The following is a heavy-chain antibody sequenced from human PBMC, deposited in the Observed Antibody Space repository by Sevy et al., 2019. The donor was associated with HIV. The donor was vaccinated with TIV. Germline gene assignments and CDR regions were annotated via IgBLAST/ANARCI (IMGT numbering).Heavy chain of an antibody. V-gene: IGHV3-13*01. D-gene: IGHD1-1*01. CDR1: GFTFSSYD. CDR2: IGTAGDT. CDR3: ARILTGTMEGMDV. J-gene: IGHJ6*02. Sequence: GGYLRLSCAASGFTFSSYDMHWVRQATGKGLEWVSAIGTAGDTYYPGSVKGRFTISRENAKNSLYLQMNSLRAGDTAVYYCARILTGTMEGMDVWGQGTTVTVSS.